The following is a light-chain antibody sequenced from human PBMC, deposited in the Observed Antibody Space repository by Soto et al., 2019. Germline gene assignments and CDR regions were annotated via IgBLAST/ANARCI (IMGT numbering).Light chain of an antibody. CDR3: QQYNSYPLT. J-gene: IGKJ4*01. CDR1: QGISNY. Sequence: DIQMTQSPSSLSASVGDRVTITCRASQGISNYVAWFQQKPGKAHKSLIYAASSLQSGVQSKLSGSGSGIDFTLNIISLQTEDFATYYCQQYNSYPLTFGGGTKVEIK. CDR2: AAS. V-gene: IGKV1-16*02.